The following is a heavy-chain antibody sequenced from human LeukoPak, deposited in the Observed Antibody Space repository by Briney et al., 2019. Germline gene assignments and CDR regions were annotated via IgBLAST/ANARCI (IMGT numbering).Heavy chain of an antibody. CDR2: IRYDGSNK. V-gene: IGHV3-30*02. CDR3: ARVRDGYNDAYDI. CDR1: GFTFSSYG. Sequence: GSLRLSCAASGFTFSSYGMHWVRQAPGKGLEWVAFIRYDGSNKYYADSVKGRFTISRDNSKNTLYLQMNSLRAEDTAVYYCARVRDGYNDAYDIWGQGTMVTVTS. D-gene: IGHD5-24*01. J-gene: IGHJ3*02.